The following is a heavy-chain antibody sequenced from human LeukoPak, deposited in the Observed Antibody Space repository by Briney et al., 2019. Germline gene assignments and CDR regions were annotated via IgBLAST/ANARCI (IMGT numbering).Heavy chain of an antibody. CDR1: GYRFTSYW. CDR3: ARKEYSSSSGWFDP. Sequence: GESLKISCKGSGYRFTSYWIGWVRPVPGKGLEWMAIIYPGDSDTRYSPSFKGQVTISADKSISTAYLQWSSLKASDTAMYYCARKEYSSSSGWFDPWGQGTLVTVSS. J-gene: IGHJ5*02. V-gene: IGHV5-51*01. CDR2: IYPGDSDT. D-gene: IGHD6-6*01.